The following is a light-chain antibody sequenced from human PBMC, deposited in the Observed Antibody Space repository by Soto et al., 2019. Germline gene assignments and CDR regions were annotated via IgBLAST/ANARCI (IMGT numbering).Light chain of an antibody. CDR3: SSYAGFNNVV. CDR1: SSDVGAYNF. V-gene: IGLV2-8*01. CDR2: DVT. Sequence: QSVLTQPPSASGSPGQSVTISCTGTSSDVGAYNFVSWYQQYPGKAPKLTIYDVTKRPSGVPDRFSGSKSGNTASLTVSGLQAEDEADYYCSSYAGFNNVVFGGGTKLTVL. J-gene: IGLJ2*01.